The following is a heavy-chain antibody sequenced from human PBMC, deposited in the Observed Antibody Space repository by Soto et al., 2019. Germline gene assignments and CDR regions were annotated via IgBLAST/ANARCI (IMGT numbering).Heavy chain of an antibody. J-gene: IGHJ6*03. CDR3: ARIGSSYTDYYYYYYMDV. D-gene: IGHD3-16*02. Sequence: PSETLSLTCTVSGGSISTRSSYWGWIRQPPGKGMEWIGSIYYSWSTYYNPSLKSRVTISVDTSKNQFSLKLSSVTAADTAVYYFARIGSSYTDYYYYYYMDVWGKGTTVTVSS. CDR2: IYYSWST. CDR1: GGSISTRSSY. V-gene: IGHV4-39*01.